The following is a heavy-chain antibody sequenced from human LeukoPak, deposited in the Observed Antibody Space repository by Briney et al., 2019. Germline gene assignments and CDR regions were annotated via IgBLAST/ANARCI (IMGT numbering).Heavy chain of an antibody. D-gene: IGHD3-3*01. Sequence: SETLSLTCAVYGGSFSGYYWSWIRQPPGKGLEWIGEINHSGSTNYNPSLKSRVTISVDTSKNQFSLKLSSVTAADTAVYYCARGHPLDYFWSGYYSSFDYWGQGTLVTVSS. CDR3: ARGHPLDYFWSGYYSSFDY. CDR1: GGSFSGYY. J-gene: IGHJ4*02. CDR2: INHSGST. V-gene: IGHV4-34*01.